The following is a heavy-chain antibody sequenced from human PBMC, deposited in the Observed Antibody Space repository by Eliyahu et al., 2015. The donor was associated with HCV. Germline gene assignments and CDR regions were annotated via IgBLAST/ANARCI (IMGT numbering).Heavy chain of an antibody. D-gene: IGHD5-12*01. Sequence: QLQLQESGPGLVKPSETLSLTCTVPXXSISXSSYYWGWIRQPPGKGLEWIGSIYYSGSTYYNPSLRSRVTISVDTSKNQFSLKLSSVTAADTAVYYCARPPASIVARTFDIWGQGTMVTVSS. CDR3: ARPPASIVARTFDI. V-gene: IGHV4-39*01. CDR2: IYYSGST. J-gene: IGHJ3*02. CDR1: XXSISXSSYY.